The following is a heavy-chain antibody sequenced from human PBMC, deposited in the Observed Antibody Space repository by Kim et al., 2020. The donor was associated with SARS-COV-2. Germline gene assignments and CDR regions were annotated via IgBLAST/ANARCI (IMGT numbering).Heavy chain of an antibody. CDR2: ISYDGSNK. Sequence: GGSLRLSCAASGFTFSSYGMHWVRQAPGKGLEWVAVISYDGSNKYYADSVKGRFTIPRDNSKNTLYLQMNSLRAEDTAVYYCAKDYRYYDSSGYYFDHWGQGTLVTVSS. V-gene: IGHV3-30*18. J-gene: IGHJ5*02. CDR1: GFTFSSYG. CDR3: AKDYRYYDSSGYYFDH. D-gene: IGHD3-22*01.